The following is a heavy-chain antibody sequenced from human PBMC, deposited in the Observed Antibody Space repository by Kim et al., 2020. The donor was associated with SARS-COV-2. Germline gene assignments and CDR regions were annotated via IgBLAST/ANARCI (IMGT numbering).Heavy chain of an antibody. D-gene: IGHD6-19*01. CDR1: GFTFSSYE. Sequence: GGSLRLSCAASGFTFSSYEMNWVRQAPGKGLEWVSYISSSGSTIYYADSVKGRFTISRDNAKNSLYLQMNSLRAEDTAVYYCAKCGYSSSGWYGVDYWGQGTLVTVSS. CDR2: ISSSGSTI. CDR3: AKCGYSSSGWYGVDY. J-gene: IGHJ4*02. V-gene: IGHV3-48*03.